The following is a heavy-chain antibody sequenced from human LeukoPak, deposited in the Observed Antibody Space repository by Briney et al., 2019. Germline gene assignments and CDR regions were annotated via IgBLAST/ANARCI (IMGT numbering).Heavy chain of an antibody. D-gene: IGHD2-15*01. CDR1: GGSISSGDYY. Sequence: PSQTLSLTCTVSGGSISSGDYYWSWIRQPPGKGLEWIGYIYYSWSTYYNPSLKSRVTISVDTSKNRFSLKLSSVTAADTAVYYCARSGGTNYYGMDVWGQGTTVTVSS. J-gene: IGHJ6*02. CDR2: IYYSWST. V-gene: IGHV4-30-4*01. CDR3: ARSGGTNYYGMDV.